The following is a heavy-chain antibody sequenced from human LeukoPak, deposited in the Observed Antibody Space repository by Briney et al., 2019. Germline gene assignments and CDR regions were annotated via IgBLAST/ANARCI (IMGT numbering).Heavy chain of an antibody. V-gene: IGHV3-33*01. Sequence: GRSLRLSCAASGFTFSSYGMHWVRQAPGKGLEWVAVIWYDGSNKYYADSVKGRFTISRDNSKNTLYLQMNSLRAEDTAVYYCARDDNYYDSSDYWGQGTLVTVSS. CDR1: GFTFSSYG. CDR3: ARDDNYYDSSDY. CDR2: IWYDGSNK. D-gene: IGHD3-22*01. J-gene: IGHJ4*02.